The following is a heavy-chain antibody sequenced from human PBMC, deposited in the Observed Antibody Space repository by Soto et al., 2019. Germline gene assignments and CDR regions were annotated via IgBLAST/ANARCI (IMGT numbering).Heavy chain of an antibody. CDR2: FDPEDGET. CDR3: ATRGYCSSTSCYRYNWFDP. V-gene: IGHV1-24*01. Sequence: VKVSCKVSGYTLTELSMHWVRQAPVKGLEWMGGFDPEDGETIYAQKFQGRVTMTEDTSTDTAYMELSSLRSEDTAVYYCATRGYCSSTSCYRYNWFDPWGQGTLVTVSS. CDR1: GYTLTELS. J-gene: IGHJ5*02. D-gene: IGHD2-2*02.